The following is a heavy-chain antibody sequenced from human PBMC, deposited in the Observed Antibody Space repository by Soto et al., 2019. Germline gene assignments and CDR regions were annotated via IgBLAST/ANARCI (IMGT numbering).Heavy chain of an antibody. CDR1: GGSVSSYY. J-gene: IGHJ4*02. CDR3: ARGPVYGSDWNGRVDY. D-gene: IGHD6-19*01. Sequence: TSETLSLTCTVSGGSVSSYYWSWIRQPPGKGLEWIGYIYDSGSTNYNPSLKSRVTISVDTSKNQFSLHLSSVTAADTAVYYCARGPVYGSDWNGRVDYWGRGTLVTVSS. V-gene: IGHV4-59*02. CDR2: IYDSGST.